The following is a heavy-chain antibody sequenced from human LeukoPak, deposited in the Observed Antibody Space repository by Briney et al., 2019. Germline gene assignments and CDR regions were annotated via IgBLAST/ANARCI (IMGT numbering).Heavy chain of an antibody. CDR2: ISSSGSTI. V-gene: IGHV3-11*01. D-gene: IGHD3-22*01. J-gene: IGHJ6*02. CDR3: ARADSSLYYYYGMDV. CDR1: GFTFSDYY. Sequence: GGSLRLSCAASGFTFSDYYMSWIRQAPGKGLEWVSYISSSGSTIYYADSVKGRFTISRDNAKNSLYLQMNSLRAVDTAVYYCARADSSLYYYYGMDVWGQGTTVTVSS.